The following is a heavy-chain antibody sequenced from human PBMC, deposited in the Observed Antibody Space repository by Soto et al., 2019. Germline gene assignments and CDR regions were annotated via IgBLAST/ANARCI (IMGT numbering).Heavy chain of an antibody. CDR1: GFTFISYG. CDR3: AKDPSEGDYYYYYYGMDV. Sequence: WGSLRLSCAASGFTFISYGMHFFRHSPFKWREWVAVISYDGSNKYYADSVKGRFTISRDNSKNTLYLQMNSLRAEDTAVYYCAKDPSEGDYYYYYYGMDVWGQGTTVTVSS. D-gene: IGHD4-17*01. V-gene: IGHV3-30*18. J-gene: IGHJ6*02. CDR2: ISYDGSNK.